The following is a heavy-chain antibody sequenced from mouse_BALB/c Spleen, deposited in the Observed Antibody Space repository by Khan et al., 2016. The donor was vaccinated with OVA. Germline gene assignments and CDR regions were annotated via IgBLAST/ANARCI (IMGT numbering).Heavy chain of an antibody. CDR1: GFTFSSYG. CDR3: ARMAITIN. J-gene: IGHJ2*01. V-gene: IGHV5-6-3*01. D-gene: IGHD1-3*01. CDR2: INSNGGST. Sequence: EVELVESGGGLVQPGGSLKLSCAASGFTFSSYGMSWVRQTPDKRLELVATINSNGGSTYYPDSVKGRFTISRDNAKNTLYLQMSSLKSEDTAMYYCARMAITINGGQGTTLTVSS.